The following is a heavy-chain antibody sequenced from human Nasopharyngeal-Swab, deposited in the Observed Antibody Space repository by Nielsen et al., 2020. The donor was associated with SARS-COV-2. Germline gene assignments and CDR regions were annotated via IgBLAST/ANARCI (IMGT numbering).Heavy chain of an antibody. Sequence: GASLKISCGVSGFTISNSGMSWVRQAPGKGLEWVSLISTGGYTYYADSVKGRFTISRDNSRNTLVLQMNGLRVEDTAVYYCAKGDYGVFDPWGQGTLVTVSS. V-gene: IGHV3-23*01. CDR3: AKGDYGVFDP. D-gene: IGHD4/OR15-4a*01. CDR2: ISTGGYT. J-gene: IGHJ5*02. CDR1: GFTISNSG.